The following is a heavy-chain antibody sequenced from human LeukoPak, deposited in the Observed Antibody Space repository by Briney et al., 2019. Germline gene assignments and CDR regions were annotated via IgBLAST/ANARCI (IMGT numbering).Heavy chain of an antibody. D-gene: IGHD4-23*01. CDR1: GFTFSSYS. V-gene: IGHV3-21*04. Sequence: AGGSLRLSCAASGFTFSSYSMNWVRQAPGKGLEWVSSISSSSSYIYYADSVKGRFTISRDNAKNSLYLQMNSLRAEDTAVYYCARHVLFYGGNSNYFDYWGQGTLVTVSS. CDR3: ARHVLFYGGNSNYFDY. J-gene: IGHJ4*02. CDR2: ISSSSSYI.